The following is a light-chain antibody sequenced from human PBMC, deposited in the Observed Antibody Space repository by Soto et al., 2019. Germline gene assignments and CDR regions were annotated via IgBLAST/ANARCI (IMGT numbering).Light chain of an antibody. CDR3: QSYDSSLSGWV. CDR1: SSYIGAGYD. J-gene: IGLJ3*02. V-gene: IGLV1-40*01. CDR2: ANS. Sequence: QYVLTQPTSVSGAQGQRVTISCTGSSSYIGAGYDVHWYQQLPGTAPNLLIYANSNRPSGVPDRFSGSKSGTSASLAITGLQAEDEADYYCQSYDSSLSGWVFGGGTKLPVL.